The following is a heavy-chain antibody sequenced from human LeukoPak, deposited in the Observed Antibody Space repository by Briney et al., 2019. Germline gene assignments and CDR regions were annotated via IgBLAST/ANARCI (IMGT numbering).Heavy chain of an antibody. CDR1: GFAFSSYG. CDR2: IRYDGSNK. D-gene: IGHD5-12*01. J-gene: IGHJ4*02. V-gene: IGHV3-30*02. Sequence: PGASLRLSCAASGFAFSSYGMHWVRQAPGKGLEWVAFIRYDGSNKYYADSVKGRFTISRDNSKNTLYLQMNSLRAEDTAVYYCAKDLGYSGYEVDYFDYWGQGTLVTVSS. CDR3: AKDLGYSGYEVDYFDY.